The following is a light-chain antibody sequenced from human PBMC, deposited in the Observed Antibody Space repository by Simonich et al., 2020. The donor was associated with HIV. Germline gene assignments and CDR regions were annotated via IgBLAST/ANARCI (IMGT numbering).Light chain of an antibody. V-gene: IGLV1-47*01. J-gene: IGLJ3*02. CDR3: AAWDDSLSGRV. CDR2: RKN. CDR1: SSNIESNY. Sequence: QSVLTQPPSASGTPGQRVTISCSGSSSNIESNYVYWYQQLPGTAPKVLIYRKNQRPAGVPDRCSGSKSGTSASRAISGLRSEDEADYYCAAWDDSLSGRVFGGGTKLTVL.